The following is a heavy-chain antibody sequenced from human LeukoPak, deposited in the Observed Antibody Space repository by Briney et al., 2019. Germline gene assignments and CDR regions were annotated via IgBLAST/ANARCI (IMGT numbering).Heavy chain of an antibody. V-gene: IGHV3-74*01. D-gene: IGHD6-19*01. CDR2: INGDGSVT. CDR1: GFTFSSYW. J-gene: IGHJ4*02. CDR3: AIRIAVPGGFDN. Sequence: GGSLRLSCAASGFTFSSYWMHWVRQAPGKGPVWVSHINGDGSVTGYADSVKGRFTISRDNARNTLYVQMNSLRAEDTAVYYCAIRIAVPGGFDNWGQGTLVTVAS.